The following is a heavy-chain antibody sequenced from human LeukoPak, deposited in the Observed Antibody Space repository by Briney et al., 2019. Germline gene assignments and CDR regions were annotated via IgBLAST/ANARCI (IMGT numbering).Heavy chain of an antibody. D-gene: IGHD3-3*01. CDR3: SRSPDFWSALDF. J-gene: IGHJ4*02. CDR1: GFNFDAYA. V-gene: IGHV3-9*01. Sequence: GGSLRLSCAASGFNFDAYAMHWVRQVPGRGLEWVSGVSWDSTRMAYADSVEGRFTISRDNAKNSLYLQMTSLRPEDTAVYYCSRSPDFWSALDFWGQGTLVAVSS. CDR2: VSWDSTRM.